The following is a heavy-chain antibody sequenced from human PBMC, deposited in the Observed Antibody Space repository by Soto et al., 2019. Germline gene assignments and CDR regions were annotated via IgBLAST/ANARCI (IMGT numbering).Heavy chain of an antibody. V-gene: IGHV2-5*02. D-gene: IGHD3-16*01. CDR3: AHIVTGCFT. CDR1: GFSLITSGVG. Sequence: QITLKESGPTLVKPTQTLTLTCTISGFSLITSGVGVGWIRQTPGKALEWLALIYWDDEKRYSPSLKSRLTITRDTSKNQVVLTMTCMDPVDTATYYCAHIVTGCFTWGRGALVTVSS. J-gene: IGHJ5*02. CDR2: IYWDDEK.